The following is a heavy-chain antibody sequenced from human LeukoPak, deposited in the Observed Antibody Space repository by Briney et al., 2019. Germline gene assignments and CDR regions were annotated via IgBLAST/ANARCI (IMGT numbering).Heavy chain of an antibody. CDR2: IYYSGST. CDR3: ARDLGYCGSTSCYTPNWFDP. V-gene: IGHV4-30-4*01. Sequence: SETLSLTCTVSGGSISSGDYYWSWIRQPPGKGLEWIGYIYYSGSTYYNPSLKSRVTISVDTSKNQFSLKLSSVTAADTAVYYCARDLGYCGSTSCYTPNWFDPWGQGTLVTVSS. D-gene: IGHD2-2*02. J-gene: IGHJ5*02. CDR1: GGSISSGDYY.